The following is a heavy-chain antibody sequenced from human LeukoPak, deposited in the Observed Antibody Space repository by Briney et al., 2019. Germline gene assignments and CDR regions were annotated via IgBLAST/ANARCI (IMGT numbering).Heavy chain of an antibody. CDR1: GGSISSSSYY. Sequence: SETLSLTCTVSGGSISSSSYYWGWIRQPPGKGLEGIGSIYYSGSTYYNPSLKSRITISVDTSKNQFSLKLSSVTAADTAVYYCARGLVAVAGRGGYGYWGQGTLVTVSS. V-gene: IGHV4-39*01. CDR2: IYYSGST. CDR3: ARGLVAVAGRGGYGY. J-gene: IGHJ4*02. D-gene: IGHD6-19*01.